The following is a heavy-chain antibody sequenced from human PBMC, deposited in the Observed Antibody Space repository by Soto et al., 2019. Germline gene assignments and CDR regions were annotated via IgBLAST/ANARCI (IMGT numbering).Heavy chain of an antibody. CDR1: GFIFRTYA. Sequence: EVQLLESGGGLAQPGGSLRLSCAASGFIFRTYAMNWVRQAPGKGLEWVSVMVGDGSSSDYADSVRGRFTISRDNSKNTVYLQMNNLGAEDTVVYYCAKDLRPDGRYDLDYWGQGTLVTVSS. V-gene: IGHV3-23*01. CDR3: AKDLRPDGRYDLDY. CDR2: MVGDGSSS. D-gene: IGHD1-1*01. J-gene: IGHJ4*02.